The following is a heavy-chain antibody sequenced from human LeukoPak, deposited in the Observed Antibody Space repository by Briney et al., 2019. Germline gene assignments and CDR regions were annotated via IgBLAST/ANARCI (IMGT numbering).Heavy chain of an antibody. CDR3: ARDGGYLDAFDI. CDR2: IYSGGST. V-gene: IGHV3-53*01. J-gene: IGHJ3*02. CDR1: GGSISSGGYY. Sequence: ETLSLTCTVSGGSISSGGYYWSWVRQAPGKGLEWVSVIYSGGSTYYADSVKGRFTISRDNSKNTLYLQMNSLRAEDTAVYYCARDGGYLDAFDIWGQGTMVTVSS. D-gene: IGHD3-22*01.